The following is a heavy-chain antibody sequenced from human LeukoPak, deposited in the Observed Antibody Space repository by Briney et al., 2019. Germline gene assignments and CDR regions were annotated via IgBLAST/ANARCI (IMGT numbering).Heavy chain of an antibody. Sequence: SETLSLTCTVSGGSISSYYWSWIRQPPGKGLEWIGYIYYSGSPNYNPSLRSRVSMSVDTSKTQFSLKLSSVTAADTAVYYCASATRYCSRTSCSAGWYFDLWGRGTLVTVSS. CDR2: IYYSGSP. CDR3: ASATRYCSRTSCSAGWYFDL. J-gene: IGHJ2*01. V-gene: IGHV4-59*08. D-gene: IGHD2-2*01. CDR1: GGSISSYY.